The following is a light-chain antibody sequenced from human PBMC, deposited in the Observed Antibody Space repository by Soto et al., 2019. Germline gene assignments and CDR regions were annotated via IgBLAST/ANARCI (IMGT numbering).Light chain of an antibody. CDR3: QQANSFPIT. Sequence: TKMTQSPFSVPPSLCYLFTLLCWASQGISSWLAWYQQKPGKAPKLLIYAASSLQSGVPSRFSGSGSGTDFTLTSSSLQPEDFATYYCQQANSFPITVGQGTRLEIK. CDR1: QGISSW. CDR2: AAS. V-gene: IGKV1-12*01. J-gene: IGKJ5*01.